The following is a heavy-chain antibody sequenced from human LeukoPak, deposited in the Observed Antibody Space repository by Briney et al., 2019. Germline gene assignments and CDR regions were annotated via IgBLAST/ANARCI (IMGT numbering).Heavy chain of an antibody. CDR1: GFTFSSYA. D-gene: IGHD3-22*01. J-gene: IGHJ4*02. CDR3: ARIPITMIVVVNPIRNDY. CDR2: ISYDGSNK. V-gene: IGHV3-30-3*01. Sequence: GGSLRLFCAASGFTFSSYAMHWVRQAPGKGLEWVAVISYDGSNKYYADSVKGRFTISRDNSKNTLYLQMNSLRAEDTAVYYCARIPITMIVVVNPIRNDYWGQGTLVTVSS.